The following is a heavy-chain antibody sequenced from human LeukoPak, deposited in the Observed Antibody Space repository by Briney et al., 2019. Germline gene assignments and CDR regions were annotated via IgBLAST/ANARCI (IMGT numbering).Heavy chain of an antibody. J-gene: IGHJ1*01. V-gene: IGHV3-43D*03. CDR1: GFTFDDYA. Sequence: GGSLRLSCAASGFTFDDYAMHWVRQAPGKGLEWVSLISWDGGSTYYADSVKGRSTISRDNSKNSLYLQMNSLRAEDTALYYCAKDISMVRNEYFQHWGQGTLVTVSS. CDR3: AKDISMVRNEYFQH. CDR2: ISWDGGST. D-gene: IGHD4/OR15-4a*01.